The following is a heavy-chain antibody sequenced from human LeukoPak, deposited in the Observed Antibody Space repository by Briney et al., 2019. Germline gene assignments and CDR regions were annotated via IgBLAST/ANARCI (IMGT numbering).Heavy chain of an antibody. CDR1: GGSFSGYY. V-gene: IGHV4-34*01. J-gene: IGHJ3*02. CDR2: INHSGST. CDR3: ARGFHARGVWGTYYYDSSGPEKDAFDI. D-gene: IGHD3-22*01. Sequence: SETLSLTCAVYGGSFSGYYWSWIRQPPGKGLEWIGEINHSGSTNYNPSLKSRVTISVDTSNNQFSLKLSSVTAADTAVYYCARGFHARGVWGTYYYDSSGPEKDAFDIWGQGTMVTVSS.